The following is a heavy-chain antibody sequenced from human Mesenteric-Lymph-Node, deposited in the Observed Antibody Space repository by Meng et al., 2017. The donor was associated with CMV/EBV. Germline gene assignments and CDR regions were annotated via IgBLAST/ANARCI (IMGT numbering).Heavy chain of an antibody. Sequence: GESLKISCAASGFTFSSYEMNWVRQAPGKGLEWVSYISSSGSTIYYADSVKGRFTISRDNSKNTLYLQMNSLRAEDTAAYYCARDRRIVLMVYVFWFDPWGQGTLVTVSS. J-gene: IGHJ5*02. D-gene: IGHD2-8*01. CDR3: ARDRRIVLMVYVFWFDP. CDR2: ISSSGSTI. V-gene: IGHV3-48*03. CDR1: GFTFSSYE.